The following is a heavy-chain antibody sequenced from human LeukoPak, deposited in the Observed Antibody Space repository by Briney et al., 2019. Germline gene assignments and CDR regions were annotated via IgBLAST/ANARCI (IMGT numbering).Heavy chain of an antibody. J-gene: IGHJ4*02. Sequence: SETLSLTCAVYGGSFSGYYWSWIRQPPGKGLEWIGYIYYSGSTNYNPSLKSRVTISVDTSKNQFSLNLSSVTAADTAVYYCASGRDGLHTFDYWGQGTLVTVSS. CDR2: IYYSGST. CDR1: GGSFSGYY. D-gene: IGHD5-24*01. V-gene: IGHV4-59*01. CDR3: ASGRDGLHTFDY.